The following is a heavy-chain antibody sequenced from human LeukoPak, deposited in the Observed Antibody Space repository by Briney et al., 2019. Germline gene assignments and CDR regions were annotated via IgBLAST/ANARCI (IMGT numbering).Heavy chain of an antibody. CDR2: VTGSGGST. CDR3: AKDSSAYSGGYFQH. CDR1: GFTFSSYA. Sequence: GGSLRLSCAASGFTFSSYAMTWVRQAPGKGLEWVSGVTGSGGSTYLADSVLGRFTVSRDNSKNTLYLQLDSLRAEDTALYYCAKDSSAYSGGYFQHWGRGTLVTVSS. V-gene: IGHV3-23*01. D-gene: IGHD3-22*01. J-gene: IGHJ1*01.